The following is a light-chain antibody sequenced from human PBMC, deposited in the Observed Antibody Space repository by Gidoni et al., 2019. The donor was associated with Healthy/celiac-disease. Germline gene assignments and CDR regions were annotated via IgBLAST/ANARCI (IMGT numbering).Light chain of an antibody. Sequence: IVMTQSPDSLAVSLGERATINCKSSQSVLYSSNNKNYLAWYQQKPGQPPKLLIYWASTRESGVPDRFSGSGSGTDFTLTISSLQAEDVAVYYCQQYYSTLWTFXXXTKVEIK. CDR2: WAS. CDR1: QSVLYSSNNKNY. V-gene: IGKV4-1*01. J-gene: IGKJ1*01. CDR3: QQYYSTLWT.